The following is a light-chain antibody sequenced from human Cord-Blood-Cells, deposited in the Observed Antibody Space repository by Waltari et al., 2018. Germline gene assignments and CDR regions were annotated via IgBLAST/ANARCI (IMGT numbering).Light chain of an antibody. J-gene: IGKJ3*01. CDR3: QQYGSSPFT. V-gene: IGKV3-20*01. Sequence: EIVLMQSPGTLSLSPGERATLSCRASQSVSSSYLAWYQQKPGQAPRLLIYGASSRATDIPDRFSGSGSGTDFTLTISRLEPEDFAVYYCQQYGSSPFTFGPGTKVDIK. CDR2: GAS. CDR1: QSVSSSY.